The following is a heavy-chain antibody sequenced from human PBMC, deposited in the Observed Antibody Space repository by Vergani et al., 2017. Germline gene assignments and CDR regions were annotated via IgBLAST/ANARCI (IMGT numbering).Heavy chain of an antibody. D-gene: IGHD3-22*01. CDR1: GGSFSGYY. CDR2: MDYNGRA. V-gene: IGHV4-34*01. Sequence: QVQLHQWGTGLLKPSETLSLTCTVSGGSFSGYYWGWIRQPPGKGLEWIGSMDYNGRAYYTPSLRRRVAISIDTSKMQFSLKLYSLTAADTALYYCARHVTQDYYNDSDYFDYWGLGTLVTVSS. CDR3: ARHVTQDYYNDSDYFDY. J-gene: IGHJ4*02.